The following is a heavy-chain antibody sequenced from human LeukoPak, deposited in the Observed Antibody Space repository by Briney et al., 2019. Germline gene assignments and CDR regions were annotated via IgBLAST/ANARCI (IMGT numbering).Heavy chain of an antibody. CDR2: ISYDGSNT. CDR1: GFTFRSYG. Sequence: GGSLRLSCAASGFTFRSYGMHWVRQAPGKGLEWVAVISYDGSNTYYADSVKGRFTISRDNSKNTLYLQMNSLRAGDTAVYYCARTLMEQVVRGCFDYWGQGTQVTVSS. V-gene: IGHV3-30*03. D-gene: IGHD3-10*01. CDR3: ARTLMEQVVRGCFDY. J-gene: IGHJ4*02.